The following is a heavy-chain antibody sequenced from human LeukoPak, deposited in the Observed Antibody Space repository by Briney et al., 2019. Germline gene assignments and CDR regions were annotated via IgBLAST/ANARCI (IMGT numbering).Heavy chain of an antibody. CDR3: ASFAVASPLGAFDI. Sequence: SETLSLTCTVSGGSISSYYWSWIRQPPGKGLEWIGYIYYSGSTNYNPSLKSRVTISVDTSKNQFSLKLSSVTAADTAVYYCASFAVASPLGAFDIWGQGTMVTVSS. J-gene: IGHJ3*02. V-gene: IGHV4-59*01. D-gene: IGHD6-19*01. CDR1: GGSISSYY. CDR2: IYYSGST.